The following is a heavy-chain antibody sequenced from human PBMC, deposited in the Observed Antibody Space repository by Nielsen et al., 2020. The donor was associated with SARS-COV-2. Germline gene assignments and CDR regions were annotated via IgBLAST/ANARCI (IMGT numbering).Heavy chain of an antibody. CDR3: VKVVGGTSSLEHFQK. J-gene: IGHJ1*01. V-gene: IGHV3-9*01. CDR2: ISFSGNTG. CDR1: GFTFDDYA. Sequence: GGSLRLSCAASGFTFDDYAMHWVRQAPGKGLQWVSGISFSGNTGEYADSVKGRFIISRDNAGNFLFLQMNRLRPDDTALYYCVKVVGGTSSLEHFQKWGQGTLVTVSS. D-gene: IGHD3-3*01.